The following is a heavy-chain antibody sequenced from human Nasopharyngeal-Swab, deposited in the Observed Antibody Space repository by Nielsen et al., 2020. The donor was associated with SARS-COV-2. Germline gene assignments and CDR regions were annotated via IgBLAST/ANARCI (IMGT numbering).Heavy chain of an antibody. V-gene: IGHV3-23*01. CDR3: AKGAYSSGSYGGIGVGN. J-gene: IGHJ4*02. CDR1: GFTLRNYD. CDR2: ISGSGGGT. Sequence: GESLKISCVGSGFTLRNYDMGWVRQTPGKGLEWVSHISGSGGGTYYNDSVKGRFTISRDNYPNTLYLQMNSLRPDDTAVYYCAKGAYSSGSYGGIGVGNWGQGILVTVSS. D-gene: IGHD3-10*01.